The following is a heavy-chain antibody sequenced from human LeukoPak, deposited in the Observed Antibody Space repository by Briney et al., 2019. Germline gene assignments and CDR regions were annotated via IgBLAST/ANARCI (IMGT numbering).Heavy chain of an antibody. CDR3: AREVLTYYYGSGSAYYFDY. D-gene: IGHD3-10*01. Sequence: ASVKVACKASGYTFTSYGISWVRQAPGQGLEWMGWISAYNGNTNYAQKLQGRATMTTDTSTSTACMELRSLRSDDTAVYYCAREVLTYYYGSGSAYYFDYWGQGTLVTVSS. J-gene: IGHJ4*02. V-gene: IGHV1-18*04. CDR2: ISAYNGNT. CDR1: GYTFTSYG.